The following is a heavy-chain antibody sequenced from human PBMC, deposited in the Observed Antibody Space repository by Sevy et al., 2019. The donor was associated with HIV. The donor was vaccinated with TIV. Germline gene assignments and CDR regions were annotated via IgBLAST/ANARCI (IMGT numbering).Heavy chain of an antibody. CDR1: GFTFSYYA. V-gene: IGHV3-23*01. Sequence: GESLKISCAASGFTFSYYAMSWVRQAPGKGLEWVSAISGSGGSTYYSDSVKGRFTISRDNSKNTLYLQMNSLRAEDTAVYYCAKDGEDHILTGADYWGQGTLVTVSS. CDR2: ISGSGGST. J-gene: IGHJ4*02. D-gene: IGHD3-9*01. CDR3: AKDGEDHILTGADY.